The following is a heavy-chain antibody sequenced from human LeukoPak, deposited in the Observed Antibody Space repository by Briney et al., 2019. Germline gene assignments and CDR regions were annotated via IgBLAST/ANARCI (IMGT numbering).Heavy chain of an antibody. CDR2: INPNSGGT. V-gene: IGHV1-2*02. CDR1: GYTFTGYY. Sequence: ASVKVSCEASGYTFTGYYMHWVRQAPGQGLEWMGWINPNSGGTNYAQKFQGRVTMTRDTSISTAYMELSRLRSDDTAVYYCARVGDGYNLLDYFDYWGQGTLVTVSS. CDR3: ARVGDGYNLLDYFDY. J-gene: IGHJ4*02. D-gene: IGHD5-12*01.